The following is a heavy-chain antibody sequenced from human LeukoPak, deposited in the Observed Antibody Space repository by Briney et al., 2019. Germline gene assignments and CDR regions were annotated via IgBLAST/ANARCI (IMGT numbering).Heavy chain of an antibody. CDR1: GFIVTGNY. Sequence: PGGSLRLSCAVSGFIVTGNYMTWVRLAPGKGLEWIGNIYSSGNTYYNASLKSRVTMYIDTSKNQFSLKLSSVTAADTAMYYCAKSNGYGLIDYWGQGTLVTVSS. CDR3: AKSNGYGLIDY. V-gene: IGHV4-59*04. J-gene: IGHJ4*02. D-gene: IGHD5-12*01. CDR2: IYSSGNT.